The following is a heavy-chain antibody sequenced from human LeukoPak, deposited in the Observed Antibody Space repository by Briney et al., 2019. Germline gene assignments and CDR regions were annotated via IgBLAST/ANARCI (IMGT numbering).Heavy chain of an antibody. J-gene: IGHJ6*03. CDR2: IYYSGST. Sequence: SETLSLTSTLSVGSISSSSYYWGWIRQPPGKGLEWIGSIYYSGSTYYNPSLKSRVTISLDTSKNQFSLKLSSVTAADTAIYYCARDFSSSSTVYYYYMDVWGKGTTVTVSS. CDR3: ARDFSSSSTVYYYYMDV. V-gene: IGHV4-39*07. D-gene: IGHD6-6*01. CDR1: VGSISSSSYY.